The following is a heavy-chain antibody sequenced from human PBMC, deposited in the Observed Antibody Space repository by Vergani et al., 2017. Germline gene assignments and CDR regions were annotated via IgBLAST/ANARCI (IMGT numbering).Heavy chain of an antibody. CDR3: ARGPSVTRFDY. Sequence: QVQLQQWGAGLLKPSETLSLTCAVYGGSFIGYYWSWIRQPPGKGLEWIGEINHSGSTNYNPSLKSRVTISVDTSKNQFSLKLSSVTAADTAVYYCARGPSVTRFDYWGQGTLVTVSS. CDR2: INHSGST. J-gene: IGHJ4*02. CDR1: GGSFIGYY. D-gene: IGHD4-17*01. V-gene: IGHV4-34*01.